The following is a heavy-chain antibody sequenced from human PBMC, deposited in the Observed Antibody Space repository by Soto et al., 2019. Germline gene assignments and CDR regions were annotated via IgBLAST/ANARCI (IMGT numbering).Heavy chain of an antibody. D-gene: IGHD3-3*01. CDR2: ITDSSDTV. J-gene: IGHJ4*02. CDR1: GFSFSNYN. Sequence: GGSLRLSCEASGFSFSNYNMNWVRQAPGKGLEWVSYITDSSDTVHYADSVRGRFTISRDNAESSLYLQMNSLRDEDTAVYFCARDFGHGYYLDYWGRGTLVTVSS. CDR3: ARDFGHGYYLDY. V-gene: IGHV3-48*02.